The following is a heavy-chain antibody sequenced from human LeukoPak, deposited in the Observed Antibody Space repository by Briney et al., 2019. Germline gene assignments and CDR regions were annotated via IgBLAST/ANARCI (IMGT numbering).Heavy chain of an antibody. CDR1: GYTFTSYG. Sequence: ASVKVSCKASGYTFTSYGISWVRQAPGQGLEWMGWISAYNGNTNYAQKLQGRVTMTTDTSTSTAYMELRSLRSDDTAVYYCARDVSSLMDYGSGSSHWGQGTLVTVSS. D-gene: IGHD3-10*01. J-gene: IGHJ4*02. CDR2: ISAYNGNT. CDR3: ARDVSSLMDYGSGSSH. V-gene: IGHV1-18*01.